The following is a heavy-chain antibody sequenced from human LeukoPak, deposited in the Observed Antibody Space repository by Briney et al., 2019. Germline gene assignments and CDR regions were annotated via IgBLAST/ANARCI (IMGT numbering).Heavy chain of an antibody. D-gene: IGHD2-15*01. Sequence: SETLSLTCAVYGGSFSGYYWSWIRQPPGKGLEWIGEINHSGSTNYNPSLKSRVTISVDTSKNQFSLKLSSVTAADTAVYYCAGGISCGGSCSSYYYYYMDVWGKGTTVTVSS. J-gene: IGHJ6*03. CDR2: INHSGST. CDR3: AGGISCGGSCSSYYYYYMDV. V-gene: IGHV4-34*01. CDR1: GGSFSGYY.